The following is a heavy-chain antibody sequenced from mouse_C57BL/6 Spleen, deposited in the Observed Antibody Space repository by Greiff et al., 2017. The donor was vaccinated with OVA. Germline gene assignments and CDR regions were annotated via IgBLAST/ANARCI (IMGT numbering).Heavy chain of an antibody. V-gene: IGHV5-9-1*02. CDR2: ISSGGDYI. CDR3: TREGVRRYFDY. J-gene: IGHJ2*01. Sequence: EVHLVESGAGLVKPGGSLKLSCAASGFTFSSYAMSWVRQTPEKRLEWVAYISSGGDYIYYADTVKGRFTLSRDNAWNTLYLQMRSLKSEDTAMYYCTREGVRRYFDYWGQGTTLTVSS. CDR1: GFTFSSYA. D-gene: IGHD1-1*01.